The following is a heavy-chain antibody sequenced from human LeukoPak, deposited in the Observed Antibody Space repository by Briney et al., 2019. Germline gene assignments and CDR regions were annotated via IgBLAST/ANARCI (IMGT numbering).Heavy chain of an antibody. J-gene: IGHJ4*02. CDR3: ARVGYGGDFDY. D-gene: IGHD4-17*01. CDR1: GGTISSGDYY. V-gene: IGHV4-30-4*01. CDR2: IYYSGST. Sequence: SETLSLTCTVSGGTISSGDYYWSWIRQPPGKGLEWIGYIYYSGSTYYNPSLKSRVTISVDTSKNQFSLKLSSVTAADTAVYYCARVGYGGDFDYWGQGTLVTVSS.